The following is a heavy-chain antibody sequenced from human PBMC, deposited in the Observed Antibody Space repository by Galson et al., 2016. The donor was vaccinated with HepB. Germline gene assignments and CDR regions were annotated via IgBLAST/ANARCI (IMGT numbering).Heavy chain of an antibody. CDR2: IRSDGSIT. CDR1: GFTFSGYG. J-gene: IGHJ3*01. V-gene: IGHV3-33*01. CDR3: ARGVGFGDYTFDV. Sequence: SLRLSCAASGFTFSGYGMHWVRQAPGKGLEWVALIRSDGSITYYGDSVKGRFTISRENSKNTLHLQMNGLRAEDTAVYYCARGVGFGDYTFDVWGQGTMVIVSS. D-gene: IGHD4-17*01.